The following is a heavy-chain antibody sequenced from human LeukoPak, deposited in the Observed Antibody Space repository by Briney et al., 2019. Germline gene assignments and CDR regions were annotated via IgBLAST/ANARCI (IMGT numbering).Heavy chain of an antibody. J-gene: IGHJ4*02. CDR2: INPNSGGR. CDR1: GYTFTGYY. CDR3: ARAVSSWYIL. D-gene: IGHD6-13*01. Sequence: ASAKVSCMASGYTFTGYYMHWVRQAPGQGLEWMGWINPNSGGRNYAQKFQGRITMTRDTSISTVYMELSRLRSDDTAVYYCARAVSSWYILWGQGTLVTVSS. V-gene: IGHV1-2*02.